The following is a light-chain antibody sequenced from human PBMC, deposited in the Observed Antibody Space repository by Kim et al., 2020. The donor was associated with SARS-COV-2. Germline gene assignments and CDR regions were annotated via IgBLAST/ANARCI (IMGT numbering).Light chain of an antibody. CDR1: QSVRTD. V-gene: IGKV3-15*01. Sequence: EIVMTQSPATLSVSPGERATLSCRASQSVRTDLAWYQQKPGQAPRLLLYGASTRATNIPARFSGSGSGTEFTLTISSLQSEDFAVYYCQQYNDWPPYTFGQGTKLEI. CDR2: GAS. CDR3: QQYNDWPPYT. J-gene: IGKJ2*01.